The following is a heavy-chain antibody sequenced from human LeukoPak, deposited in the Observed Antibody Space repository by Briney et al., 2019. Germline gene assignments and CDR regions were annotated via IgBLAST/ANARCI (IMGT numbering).Heavy chain of an antibody. CDR2: FDPEDGET. CDR3: ATVRLPTTWGGFNY. D-gene: IGHD3-16*01. V-gene: IGHV1-24*01. Sequence: ASVKVSCKVPGYTLTELSMHWVRQAPGKGLEWMGGFDPEDGETIYAQKFQGRVTMTEDTSTDTTYMELSSLRSEDTAVYYCATVRLPTTWGGFNYWGQGTLVTVSS. J-gene: IGHJ4*02. CDR1: GYTLTELS.